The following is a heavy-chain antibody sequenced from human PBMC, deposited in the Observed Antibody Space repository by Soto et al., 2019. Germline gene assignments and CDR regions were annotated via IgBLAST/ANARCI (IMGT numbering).Heavy chain of an antibody. Sequence: SETLSLTCTVSSGSITSSRYYWGWIRQSPGKGLEWIGGIYYIGTTYYSPSLKSRVTISVDTSKNQFSLKLSSVTAADTAVYYCARHLDSGTYLFASWGQGALVTVSS. CDR3: ARHLDSGTYLFAS. CDR2: IYYIGTT. CDR1: SGSITSSRYY. D-gene: IGHD1-26*01. J-gene: IGHJ4*02. V-gene: IGHV4-39*01.